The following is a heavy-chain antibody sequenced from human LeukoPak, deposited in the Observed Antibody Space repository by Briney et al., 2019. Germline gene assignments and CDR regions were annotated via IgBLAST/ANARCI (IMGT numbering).Heavy chain of an antibody. CDR1: GFTFTSSA. Sequence: SVKVSCKASGFTFTSSAMQWVRQARGQRLEWIGWIVVGSGNTNYAQKFQERVTITRDMSTSTAYMELRSLRSEDTAVYYCAAAAINYYDSSGYAFDIWGQGTMVTVS. D-gene: IGHD3-22*01. J-gene: IGHJ3*02. CDR3: AAAAINYYDSSGYAFDI. CDR2: IVVGSGNT. V-gene: IGHV1-58*02.